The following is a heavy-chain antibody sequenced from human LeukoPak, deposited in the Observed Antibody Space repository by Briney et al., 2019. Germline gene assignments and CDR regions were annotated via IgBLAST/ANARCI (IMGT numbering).Heavy chain of an antibody. V-gene: IGHV1-18*01. J-gene: IGHJ4*02. Sequence: ASVKVSCKASGYTFTSYGISWVRQAPGQGLEWMGWISAYNGNTNYAQKLQGSVTMTTDTSTSTAYMELRSLRSADTAVYYCARVVVRDYYSSGGYWGQGTLVTVSS. D-gene: IGHD3-10*01. CDR1: GYTFTSYG. CDR3: ARVVVRDYYSSGGY. CDR2: ISAYNGNT.